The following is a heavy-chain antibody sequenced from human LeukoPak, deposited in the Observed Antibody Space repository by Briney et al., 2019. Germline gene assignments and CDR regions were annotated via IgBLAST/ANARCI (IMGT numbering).Heavy chain of an antibody. CDR2: IYYSGIT. D-gene: IGHD3-16*01. Sequence: SETLSLTCTVSGGSISGSAYYWGWIRQPPGNGLEWIGSIYYSGITYDNPSLKTRVIMSVDTSKNQFSLKLSSVTAADTAVYYCGRHRALGSPLHYWGQGTLVTVSS. CDR1: GGSISGSAYY. CDR3: GRHRALGSPLHY. V-gene: IGHV4-39*01. J-gene: IGHJ4*02.